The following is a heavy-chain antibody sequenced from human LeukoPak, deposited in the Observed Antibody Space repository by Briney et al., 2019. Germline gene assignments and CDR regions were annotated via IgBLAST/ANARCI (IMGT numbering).Heavy chain of an antibody. CDR1: GFTFFSHG. CDR3: ANFGWPDNY. D-gene: IGHD3-10*01. J-gene: IGHJ4*02. CDR2: IRYDGINK. V-gene: IGHV3-30*02. Sequence: GGSLRLSCVASGFTFFSHGMHWVRQAPGKGLEWVAFIRYDGINKYYTDSVKGRFTISRDNSKNTLHLQMNSLKTEDTAVYYCANFGWPDNYWGQGTLVTVSS.